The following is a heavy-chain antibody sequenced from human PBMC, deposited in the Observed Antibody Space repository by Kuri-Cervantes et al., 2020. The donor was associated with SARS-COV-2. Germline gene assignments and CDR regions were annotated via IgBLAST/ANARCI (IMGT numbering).Heavy chain of an antibody. D-gene: IGHD6-19*01. CDR3: ASSRPGIAVAGTPGSAFDI. Sequence: SVKVSCKASGGTFSSYAISWVRQAPGQGLEWMGGIIPIFGTANYAQKFQGRVTITADKSTSTAYMELSSLRSEDTAVYYCASSRPGIAVAGTPGSAFDIWGQGTMVTVSS. V-gene: IGHV1-69*06. CDR2: IIPIFGTA. J-gene: IGHJ3*02. CDR1: GGTFSSYA.